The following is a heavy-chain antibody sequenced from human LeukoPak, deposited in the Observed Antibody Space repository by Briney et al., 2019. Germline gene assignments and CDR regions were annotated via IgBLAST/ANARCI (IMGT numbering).Heavy chain of an antibody. J-gene: IGHJ6*03. CDR1: GVNFSGYW. Sequence: GGSLRLFCAAGGVNFSGYWMHCGRRAPAEGLVEVSRINNDGSSTSCADSVKGRFTISRDNAKNTLYLQMNSLRAEDTAVYYCARGGSSSHMDVWGKGTTVTVSS. CDR2: INNDGSST. V-gene: IGHV3-74*01. D-gene: IGHD6-6*01. CDR3: ARGGSSSHMDV.